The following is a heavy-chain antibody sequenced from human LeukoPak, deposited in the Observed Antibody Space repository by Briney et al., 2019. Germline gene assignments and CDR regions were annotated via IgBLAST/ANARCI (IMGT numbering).Heavy chain of an antibody. D-gene: IGHD3-10*01. Sequence: PGGSLRLSCAASGFTFNNYWMSLVRQAPGKGLEWVANIRQDGSEKFYVDSVRGRFTISRENAKKSLYLQMNSLRADDTAVYYCAREYYYGSAILYYFDSWGQGTLVTVSS. CDR3: AREYYYGSAILYYFDS. J-gene: IGHJ4*02. CDR2: IRQDGSEK. CDR1: GFTFNNYW. V-gene: IGHV3-7*01.